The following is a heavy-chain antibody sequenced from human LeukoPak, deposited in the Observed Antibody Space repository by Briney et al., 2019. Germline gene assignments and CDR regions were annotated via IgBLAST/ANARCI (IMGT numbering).Heavy chain of an antibody. CDR3: AKDDAWLRFGE. J-gene: IGHJ4*02. V-gene: IGHV3-23*01. D-gene: IGHD3-10*01. Sequence: PGGSLRLSCAASGFTFSSYGMNWVCQAPGKGLEWVSGISPSADIKYYADSVKGRFTISRDNSKNMLYLEVISLTADDTAVYYCAKDDAWLRFGEWSQGTLVTVSS. CDR1: GFTFSSYG. CDR2: ISPSADIK.